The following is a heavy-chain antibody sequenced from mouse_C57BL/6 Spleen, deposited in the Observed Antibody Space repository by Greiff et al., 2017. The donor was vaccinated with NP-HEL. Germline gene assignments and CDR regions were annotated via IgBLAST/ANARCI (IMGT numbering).Heavy chain of an antibody. CDR2: IDPSDSYT. V-gene: IGHV1-59*01. CDR3: ARRRGAMDY. CDR1: GYTFTSYW. Sequence: LQQPGAELVRPGTSVKLSCKASGYTFTSYWMHWVKQRPGQGLEWIGVIDPSDSYTKYNQKFKGKATLTVDTSSSTAYMQLSSLTSEDSAVYYCARRRGAMDYWGQGTSVTVSS. J-gene: IGHJ4*01.